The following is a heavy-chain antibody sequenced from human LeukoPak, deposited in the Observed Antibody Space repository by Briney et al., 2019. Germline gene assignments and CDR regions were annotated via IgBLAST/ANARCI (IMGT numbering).Heavy chain of an antibody. CDR2: ISSDGRDT. D-gene: IGHD1-14*01. Sequence: GGSLRLSCVGSGFSFSPYWMHWVRQDPGKGLVWVARISSDGRDTKYADSVKGRFTISRDNAKNTLYLQMNSLRAEDTALYYCARDQTELGPTTVDHWGQGTQVTVS. J-gene: IGHJ4*02. V-gene: IGHV3-74*03. CDR1: GFSFSPYW. CDR3: ARDQTELGPTTVDH.